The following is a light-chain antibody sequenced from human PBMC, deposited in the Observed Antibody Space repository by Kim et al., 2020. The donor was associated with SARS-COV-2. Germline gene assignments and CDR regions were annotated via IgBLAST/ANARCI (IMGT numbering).Light chain of an antibody. CDR1: SSNIGDNT. CDR2: SNT. CDR3: AAWDDSLNGPV. Sequence: GQRVTISCSGSSSNIGDNTVNWYQQLPGTAPKLLIYSNTQRPSRVPDRFSGSKSGTSASLAISGLQSEDEAAYHCAAWDDSLNGPVFGGGTKLTVL. V-gene: IGLV1-44*01. J-gene: IGLJ3*02.